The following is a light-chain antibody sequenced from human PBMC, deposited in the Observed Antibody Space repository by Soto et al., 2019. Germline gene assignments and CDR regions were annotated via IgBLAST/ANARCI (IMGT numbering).Light chain of an antibody. CDR3: QQYSSTPHT. CDR1: QSVSSCY. Sequence: EIVLTQSPGTLSLSPGQRATLSCRASQSVSSCYLAWYQHKRGQAPRLLMFGTGSRATGIPDRFSGTGSGTDFTLIINRLEPEDFAVYYCQQYSSTPHTFGQGTKVDIK. J-gene: IGKJ2*01. V-gene: IGKV3-20*01. CDR2: GTG.